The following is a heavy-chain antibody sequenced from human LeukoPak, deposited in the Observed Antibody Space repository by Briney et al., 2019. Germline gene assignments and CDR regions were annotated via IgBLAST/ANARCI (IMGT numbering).Heavy chain of an antibody. CDR1: GFTVSSNY. CDR2: IYSGGTT. V-gene: IGHV3-53*01. Sequence: PGGSLRLSCAASGFTVSSNYMSWVRQAPGKGLEWVSVIYSGGTTYYSDSVKGRVTISRDNSKSTVYLQLSTLRADDTAIYYCGKGGRDSDYWGQGTLVTVSS. J-gene: IGHJ4*02. CDR3: GKGGRDSDY. D-gene: IGHD5-12*01.